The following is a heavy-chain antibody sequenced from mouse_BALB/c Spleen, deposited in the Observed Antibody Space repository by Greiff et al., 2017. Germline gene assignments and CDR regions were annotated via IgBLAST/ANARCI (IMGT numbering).Heavy chain of an antibody. CDR2: ISYDGSN. Sequence: EVQLQQSGPGLVKPSQSLSLTCSVTGYSITSGYYWNWIRQFPGNKLEWMGYISYDGSNNYNPSLKNRISITRDTSKNQFFLKLNSVTTEDTATYYCASIYYDYGGAMDYWGQGTSVTVSS. V-gene: IGHV3-6*02. J-gene: IGHJ4*01. CDR3: ASIYYDYGGAMDY. D-gene: IGHD2-4*01. CDR1: GYSITSGYY.